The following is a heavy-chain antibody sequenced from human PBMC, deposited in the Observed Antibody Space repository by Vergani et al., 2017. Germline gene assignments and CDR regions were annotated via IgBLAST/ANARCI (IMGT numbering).Heavy chain of an antibody. CDR1: GFTFGDYA. CDR2: IRSKAYGGTT. J-gene: IGHJ4*02. Sequence: EVQLVESGGGLVQPGRSLRLSCTASGFTFGDYAMSWFRQAPGKGLEWVGFIRSKAYGGTTEYAASVKGRFTISRDDSKSIAYLQMNSLKTEDTAVYYCTRDLTIFGVVPFDYGGQGTLVTVSS. D-gene: IGHD3-3*01. V-gene: IGHV3-49*03. CDR3: TRDLTIFGVVPFDY.